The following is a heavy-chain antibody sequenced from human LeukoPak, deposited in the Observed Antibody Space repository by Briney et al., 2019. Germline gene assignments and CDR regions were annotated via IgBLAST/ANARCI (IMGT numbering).Heavy chain of an antibody. D-gene: IGHD4-11*01. CDR2: IIPILGIA. V-gene: IGHV1-69*04. Sequence: SSVNVSCKASRGTFSSYAISWVRQAPGQGLAWMGRIIPILGIANYAQKFQGRVTITADKSTSTAYMELSSLRSEDTAVYYCARASSNYKFVYWGQGTLVTVSS. CDR3: ARASSNYKFVY. CDR1: RGTFSSYA. J-gene: IGHJ4*02.